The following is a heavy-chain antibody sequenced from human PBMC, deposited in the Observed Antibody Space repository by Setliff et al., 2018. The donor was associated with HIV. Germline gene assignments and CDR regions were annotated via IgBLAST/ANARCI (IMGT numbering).Heavy chain of an antibody. CDR2: INTNTGNP. CDR1: GYTITNYA. D-gene: IGHD2-21*01. CDR3: ARVSDTGVDPQTHRDY. V-gene: IGHV7-4-1*02. Sequence: ASVMVSCKTSGYTITNYALNWVRQAPGQGLEWMGWINTNTGNPTYAQGFTGRFVFSLDTSVSTAYLQISSLKAEDSAIYYCARVSDTGVDPQTHRDYWGQGTPVTVSS. J-gene: IGHJ4*02.